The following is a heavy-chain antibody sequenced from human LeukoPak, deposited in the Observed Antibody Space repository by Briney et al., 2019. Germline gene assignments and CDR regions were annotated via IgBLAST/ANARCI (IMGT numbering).Heavy chain of an antibody. CDR2: MNPNSGNT. CDR3: ARPLPRRYSSSWMDAFDI. Sequence: ASVKVSCKASGYTFTSYDINWVRQATGQGLEWMGWMNPNSGNTGYAQKFQGRVTMTRNTSISTAYMELSSLRSEDTAVYYCARPLPRRYSSSWMDAFDIWGQGTMVTVSS. CDR1: GYTFTSYD. J-gene: IGHJ3*02. D-gene: IGHD6-13*01. V-gene: IGHV1-8*01.